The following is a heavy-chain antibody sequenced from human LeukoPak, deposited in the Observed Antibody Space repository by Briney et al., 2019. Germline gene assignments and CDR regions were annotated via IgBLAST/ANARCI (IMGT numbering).Heavy chain of an antibody. CDR2: IYPGDSDA. V-gene: IGHV5-51*01. CDR1: GYSFTNYW. D-gene: IGHD5-24*01. CDR3: ARAHTLDRITKYYFDY. Sequence: GESLKISCKGSGYSFTNYWIGWVRQMPGKGQEWMGIIYPGDSDARYSPSFHGQVTISADKSISTAYLQWSSLKASDTAMYYCARAHTLDRITKYYFDYWGQGTLVTVSS. J-gene: IGHJ4*02.